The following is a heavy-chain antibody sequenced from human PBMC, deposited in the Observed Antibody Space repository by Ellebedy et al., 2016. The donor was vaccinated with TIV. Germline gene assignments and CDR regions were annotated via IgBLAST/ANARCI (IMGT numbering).Heavy chain of an antibody. CDR2: ISGSGGTT. Sequence: PGGSLRLSCAASGFTFRSYAMSWVRQSPGKGLEWVAAISGSGGTTFYADSVKGRFTISRDNSKDTMFLQMNSLRAEDTALYYCAKDHRPRAVDGSGYWPFDCWGQGTLVTVSS. V-gene: IGHV3-23*01. CDR1: GFTFRSYA. CDR3: AKDHRPRAVDGSGYWPFDC. D-gene: IGHD3-22*01. J-gene: IGHJ4*02.